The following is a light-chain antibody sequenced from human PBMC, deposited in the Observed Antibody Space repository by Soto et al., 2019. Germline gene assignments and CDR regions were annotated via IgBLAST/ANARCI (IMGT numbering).Light chain of an antibody. J-gene: IGKJ1*01. CDR2: WES. CDR1: QSVLYSTNNKNY. V-gene: IGKV4-1*01. CDR3: QQYLNPPHN. Sequence: DIVMTQSPDSLAVSLGERATINCRSSQSVLYSTNNKNYLAWYQQKPGQPPKLLIYWESTRESGVPDRFSASGSGTDLTLTISILQAEDVAVYYCQQYLNPPHNFGHGTKVEIK.